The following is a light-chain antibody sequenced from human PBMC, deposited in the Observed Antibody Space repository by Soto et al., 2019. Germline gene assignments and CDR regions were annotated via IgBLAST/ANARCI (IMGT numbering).Light chain of an antibody. CDR1: SSDVGGYNY. CDR2: EVS. J-gene: IGLJ2*01. CDR3: SSYTSSSTPVV. Sequence: QSALTQPASVSGSPGQSITISCTGTSSDVGGYNYVSWYQQHPGKAPKLMIYEVSNRPSGVSNRVSGSKSGNTASQTISGLQDEDEADYYCSSYTSSSTPVVFGGGTKLTFL. V-gene: IGLV2-14*01.